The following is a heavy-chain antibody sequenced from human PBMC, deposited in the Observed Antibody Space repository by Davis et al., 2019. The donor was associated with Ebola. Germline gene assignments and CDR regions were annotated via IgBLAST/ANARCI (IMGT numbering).Heavy chain of an antibody. J-gene: IGHJ4*02. CDR1: TFTFSTYS. CDR2: ISGNSLYI. D-gene: IGHD3-9*01. Sequence: GGSLRLSCAVSTFTFSTYSMNWVRQAPGKGLEWVASISGNSLYIYYAVSVKGRFTISRDNAKNSLYLQMKSLRAEDTAVYYCAKGGYFDSLEIDSWGQGTLVTVSS. CDR3: AKGGYFDSLEIDS. V-gene: IGHV3-21*04.